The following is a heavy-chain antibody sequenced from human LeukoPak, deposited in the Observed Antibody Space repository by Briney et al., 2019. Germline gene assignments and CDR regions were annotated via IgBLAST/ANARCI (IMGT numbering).Heavy chain of an antibody. D-gene: IGHD6-13*01. CDR1: GFTFSSYG. J-gene: IGHJ5*02. CDR2: ISYDGSNK. CDR3: AKGQAATA. V-gene: IGHV3-30*18. Sequence: GGSLRLSCAASGFTFSSYGMHWVRQAPGKGLEWVAVISYDGSNKYYADSVKGRFTISRDNSKNTLSLQMNSLRAEDTALYYCAKGQAATAWGQGTLVTVSS.